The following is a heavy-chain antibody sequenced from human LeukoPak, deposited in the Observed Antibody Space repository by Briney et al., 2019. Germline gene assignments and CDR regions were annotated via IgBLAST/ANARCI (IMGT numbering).Heavy chain of an antibody. CDR2: IKKDGSET. Sequence: GGSLRLSCAASGFTFSTDWMNRVRQAPGKGLEWVGTIKKDGSETYYVDFVKGRFTISRDNAKNSVHLQMNSLRAADTAVYYCSGGSGWTSDFWGQGTLVTGSS. CDR3: SGGSGWTSDF. V-gene: IGHV3-7*04. CDR1: GFTFSTDW. J-gene: IGHJ4*02. D-gene: IGHD6-19*01.